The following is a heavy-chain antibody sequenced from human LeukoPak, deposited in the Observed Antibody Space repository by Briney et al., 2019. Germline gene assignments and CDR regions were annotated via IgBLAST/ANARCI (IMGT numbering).Heavy chain of an antibody. CDR1: GSTFSSYG. CDR3: AKDPGYSYGNYFDY. J-gene: IGHJ4*02. Sequence: GGSLRLSCAASGSTFSSYGMHWVRQAPGKGLEWVAFIRYDGSNKYYADSVKGRFTISRDNSKNTLYLQMNSLRAEDTAVYYCAKDPGYSYGNYFDYWGQGTLVTVSS. D-gene: IGHD5-18*01. CDR2: IRYDGSNK. V-gene: IGHV3-30*02.